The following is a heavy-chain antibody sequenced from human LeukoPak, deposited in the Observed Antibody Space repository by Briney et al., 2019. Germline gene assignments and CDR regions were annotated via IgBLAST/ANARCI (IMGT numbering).Heavy chain of an antibody. V-gene: IGHV3-21*01. J-gene: IGHJ4*02. D-gene: IGHD6-19*01. Sequence: GGSLRLSCAAPGFTFSSYSMNWVRQAPGKGLEWVSSISSSSSYIYYADSVKGRFTISRDNAKNSLYLQMNSLRAEDTAVYYCATSVAGTMFDYWGQGTLVTVSS. CDR2: ISSSSSYI. CDR3: ATSVAGTMFDY. CDR1: GFTFSSYS.